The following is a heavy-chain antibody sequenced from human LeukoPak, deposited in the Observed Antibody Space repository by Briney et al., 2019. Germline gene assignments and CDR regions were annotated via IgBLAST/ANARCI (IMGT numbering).Heavy chain of an antibody. D-gene: IGHD4/OR15-4a*01. CDR3: ARQTSDDYHYYYMDV. V-gene: IGHV4-39*01. CDR2: IFYDGDA. Sequence: PSETLSLTCTVSGGSISSDDYYWGWIRQPPGKGLECIGTIFYDGDAYYSPSLKSRVTVSVDTSKNQFSLKLSSVTAADTAVYYCARQTSDDYHYYYMDVWGKGTTVTVSS. J-gene: IGHJ6*03. CDR1: GGSISSDDYY.